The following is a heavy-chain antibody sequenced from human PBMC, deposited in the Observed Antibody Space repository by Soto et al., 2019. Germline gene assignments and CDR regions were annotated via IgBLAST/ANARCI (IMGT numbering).Heavy chain of an antibody. CDR3: ARGIGTDQYGMYV. CDR2: IYHSGST. CDR1: GCSISSVGYS. D-gene: IGHD1-26*01. J-gene: IGHJ6*04. Sequence: QLQLQESGSGLVKPSQTLSLTCAVSGCSISSVGYSWSWIRQPPGKGLEWIGYIYHSGSTYYNPSLKSRVTVSVDRSKNQFSLKLSAVTAADTAVYYCARGIGTDQYGMYVWGEGTKVTFSS. V-gene: IGHV4-30-2*01.